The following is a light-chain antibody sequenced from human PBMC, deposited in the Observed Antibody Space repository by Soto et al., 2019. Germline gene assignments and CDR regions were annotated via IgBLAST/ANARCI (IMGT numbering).Light chain of an antibody. CDR3: QVWDSSSDHYV. CDR1: DIGSKT. CDR2: DDS. V-gene: IGLV3-21*02. J-gene: IGLJ1*01. Sequence: SYELTQPPSVSVAPGQTARITCGGNDIGSKTVHWYQQKPGQAPVMVVYDDSARPSGIPERFSGSNSGNKATLTISRVEAGDEDEYYCQVWDSSSDHYVFGTGTKVTVL.